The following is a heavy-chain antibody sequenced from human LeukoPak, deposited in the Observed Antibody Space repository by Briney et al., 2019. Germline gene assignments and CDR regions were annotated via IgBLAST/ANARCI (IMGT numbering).Heavy chain of an antibody. D-gene: IGHD6-19*01. CDR3: ARDQALGYGWPTVLAIDI. CDR1: GGSISSGSYY. CDR2: IYTSGST. Sequence: SETLSLTCTVSGGSISSGSYYWSWIRQPAGKGLEWIGRIYTSGSTNYNPSLKSRVTISVDTSKNQLSLNLSSVTAADTAVYYCARDQALGYGWPTVLAIDIWGQGTMVTVSS. J-gene: IGHJ3*02. V-gene: IGHV4-61*02.